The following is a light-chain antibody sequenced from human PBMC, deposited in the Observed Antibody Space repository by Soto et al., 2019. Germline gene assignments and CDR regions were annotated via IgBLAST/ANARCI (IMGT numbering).Light chain of an antibody. CDR1: SGHSSYA. Sequence: QAVLTQSPSASASLGASVKLTCTLSSGHSSYAIAWHQQQPEKGPRYLMKLNSDGSHSKGDGIPDRFSGSSSGAERYLTISSLQSDDEAAYYCQTWGYGVQVFGGGTTVTVL. J-gene: IGLJ2*01. V-gene: IGLV4-69*01. CDR2: LNSDGSH. CDR3: QTWGYGVQV.